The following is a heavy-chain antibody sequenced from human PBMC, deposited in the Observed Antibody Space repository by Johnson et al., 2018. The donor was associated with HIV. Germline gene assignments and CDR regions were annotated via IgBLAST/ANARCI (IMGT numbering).Heavy chain of an antibody. D-gene: IGHD3-3*01. CDR2: IWYDGSNK. CDR3: ANDFWSGSGI. V-gene: IGHV3-33*06. CDR1: GFTFSNFG. Sequence: VQLVESGGGVVQPGRSLRLSCAASGFTFSNFGMHWVRQAPGKGLEWVAVIWYDGSNKYYADSVKGRFTISRDNSKSTLYLQMNSLRAEDTAVYYCANDFWSGSGIWGQGTMVTVSS. J-gene: IGHJ3*02.